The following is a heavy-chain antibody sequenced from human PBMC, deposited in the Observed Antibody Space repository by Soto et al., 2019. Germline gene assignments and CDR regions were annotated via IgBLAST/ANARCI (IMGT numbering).Heavy chain of an antibody. CDR1: GGPFSGYY. Sequence: SETLSLTCAVYGGPFSGYYWSWIRQPPGKGLEWIGEINHSGSTNYNPSLKSRVTISVDTAKNQFSLKLSSVTAADTAGYYCARARKSSLQTKALPHYYFSYMDVLCQGTTVTVSS. CDR3: ARARKSSLQTKALPHYYFSYMDV. D-gene: IGHD1-1*01. V-gene: IGHV4-34*01. CDR2: INHSGST. J-gene: IGHJ6*03.